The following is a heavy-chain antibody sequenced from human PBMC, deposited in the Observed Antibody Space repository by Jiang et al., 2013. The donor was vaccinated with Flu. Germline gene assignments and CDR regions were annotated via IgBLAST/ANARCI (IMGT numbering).Heavy chain of an antibody. J-gene: IGHJ6*02. V-gene: IGHV4-34*01. CDR3: ARDSDYGMDV. CDR2: INHSGST. Sequence: LLKPSETLSLTCAVYGGSFSGYYWSWIRQPPGKGLEWIGEINHSGSTNYNPSLKSRVTISVDTSKNQFSLKLSSVTAADTAVYYCARDSDYGMDVWGQGTTVIVSS. CDR1: GGSFSGYY.